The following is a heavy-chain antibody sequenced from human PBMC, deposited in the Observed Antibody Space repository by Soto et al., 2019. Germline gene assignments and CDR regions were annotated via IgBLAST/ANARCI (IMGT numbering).Heavy chain of an antibody. CDR2: ISYDGSNK. D-gene: IGHD1-1*01. V-gene: IGHV3-30-3*01. CDR1: GFAFSSYA. Sequence: GGSLRLSCAASGFAFSSYAMHWVRQAPGKGLEWVAVISYDGSNKYYADSVKGRFTISRDNSKNTLYLQMNSLRAEDTAVYYCARDRRLRERDDYYYYGMDVWGQGTTVTVSS. J-gene: IGHJ6*02. CDR3: ARDRRLRERDDYYYYGMDV.